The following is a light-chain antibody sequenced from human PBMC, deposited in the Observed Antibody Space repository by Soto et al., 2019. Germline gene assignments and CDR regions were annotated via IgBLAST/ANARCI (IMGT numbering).Light chain of an antibody. V-gene: IGLV2-14*01. Sequence: QSVLPQPASVSGSPGQSITISCTGTSSDVGGYNYVSWYQQYPGKAPKLMIYGVTNRPSGVSNRFSGSKTGNTASLTISGLQAEDEADYYCFSHRGGDSHVFGTGTKVTVL. CDR1: SSDVGGYNY. CDR3: FSHRGGDSHV. J-gene: IGLJ1*01. CDR2: GVT.